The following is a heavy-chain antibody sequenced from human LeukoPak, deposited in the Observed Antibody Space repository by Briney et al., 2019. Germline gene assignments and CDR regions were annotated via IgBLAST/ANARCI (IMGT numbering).Heavy chain of an antibody. CDR1: GGSISSYY. CDR2: IYYSGST. J-gene: IGHJ4*02. V-gene: IGHV4-59*01. Sequence: SETLSLTCTVSGGSISSYYWSWIRQPPGKGLEWIGYIYYSGSTNYNPSLKSRVTISVDTSKNQFSPKLSSVTAADTAVYYCAKGRTVSPWGYWGQGTLVTVSS. D-gene: IGHD4-11*01. CDR3: AKGRTVSPWGY.